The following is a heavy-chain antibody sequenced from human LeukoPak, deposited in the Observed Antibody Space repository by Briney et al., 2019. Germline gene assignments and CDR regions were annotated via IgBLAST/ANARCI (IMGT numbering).Heavy chain of an antibody. J-gene: IGHJ4*02. CDR1: GFTFSSYG. D-gene: IGHD5-24*01. CDR3: AKGAVEMATIPPYFDY. Sequence: GGSLRLSCAASGFTFSSYGMPWVRQAPGKGLEWVAVISYDGSNKYYADSVKGRFTIPRDNSKNTLYLQMNSLRAEDTAVYYCAKGAVEMATIPPYFDYWGQGTLVTVSS. V-gene: IGHV3-30*18. CDR2: ISYDGSNK.